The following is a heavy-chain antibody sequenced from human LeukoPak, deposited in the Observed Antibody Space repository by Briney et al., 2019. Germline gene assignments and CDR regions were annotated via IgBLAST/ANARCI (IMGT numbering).Heavy chain of an antibody. D-gene: IGHD6-6*01. CDR2: ISGSDDGT. V-gene: IGHV3-23*01. CDR1: GFTFSSRG. CDR3: AKRGPIYSSSPGNYFDY. Sequence: PGGSLRLSCAASGFTFSSRGMTWVRQAPGKGLEWVSSISGSDDGTYYADSVKGRFTISRDNSKNTLYLQMNSLRAEDTAVYYCAKRGPIYSSSPGNYFDYWGQGTLVTVSS. J-gene: IGHJ4*02.